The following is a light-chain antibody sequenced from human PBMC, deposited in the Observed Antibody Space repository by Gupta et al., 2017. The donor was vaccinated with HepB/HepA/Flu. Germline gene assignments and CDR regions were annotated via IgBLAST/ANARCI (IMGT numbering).Light chain of an antibody. CDR1: QTVTSN. J-gene: IGKJ4*01. Sequence: EILMTQSPATLSVSPGERVTLSCRASQTVTSNLAWYQQKPGQAPRLLIYDVSTSATGTPARFSGSGSGREFTLTIISRLSEDFVVYYCQLGTNCPPTFGGGTKVEIK. CDR2: DVS. V-gene: IGKV3-15*01. CDR3: QLGTNCPPT.